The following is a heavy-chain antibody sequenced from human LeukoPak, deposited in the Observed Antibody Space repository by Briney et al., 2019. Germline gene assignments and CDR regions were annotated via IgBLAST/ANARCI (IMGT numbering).Heavy chain of an antibody. Sequence: ASVNVSCKASGYTFTVYYMHWVRQAPGQGLEWMGRINPNSGGTNYAQKFQGRVTMTRDTSISTAYMELRSLRSDDTAVYYCAFTNEGRNYVTYYFDYWGQGTLVTVSS. J-gene: IGHJ4*02. CDR3: AFTNEGRNYVTYYFDY. V-gene: IGHV1-2*06. CDR2: INPNSGGT. D-gene: IGHD1-7*01. CDR1: GYTFTVYY.